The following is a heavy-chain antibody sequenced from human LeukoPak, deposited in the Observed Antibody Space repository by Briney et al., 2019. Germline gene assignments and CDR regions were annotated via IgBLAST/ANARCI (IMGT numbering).Heavy chain of an antibody. J-gene: IGHJ4*02. Sequence: GGSLRLSCAASWFTFSGSAMHWVRQASGKGLEWVGRIRSKANSYATAYAASVKGRFTISRDDSKNTAYLQMNSLKTEDTAVYYCTRTPGRDGYNCVRGSPNYWGQGTLVTVSS. CDR1: WFTFSGSA. CDR3: TRTPGRDGYNCVRGSPNY. V-gene: IGHV3-73*01. CDR2: IRSKANSYAT. D-gene: IGHD5-24*01.